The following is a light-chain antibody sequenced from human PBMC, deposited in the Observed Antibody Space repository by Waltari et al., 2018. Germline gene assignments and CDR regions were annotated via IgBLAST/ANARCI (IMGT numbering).Light chain of an antibody. CDR1: QSVSSTY. V-gene: IGKV3-20*01. J-gene: IGKJ1*01. CDR2: GAS. Sequence: ESVLTQSPGTLSLSPGERATLSCRASQSVSSTYVAWYQQKPGQAPRLLIYGASSRATGIPDRFSGSGSDTDFTLTISRLEPEDFAVYYCQQFGTSPTFGQGTKVEIK. CDR3: QQFGTSPT.